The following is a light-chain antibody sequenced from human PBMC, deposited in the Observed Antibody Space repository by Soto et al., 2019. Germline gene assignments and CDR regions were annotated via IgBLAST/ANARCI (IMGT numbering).Light chain of an antibody. CDR3: QQFCSSHPGYT. CDR1: QSVSSSY. V-gene: IGKV3-20*01. Sequence: EIVLTQSPGTLSLSPGERATLSCRASQSVSSSYLAWYQQKPGQAPRLLIYGASSRATGIPDRFSGSGSGTDFTLTISRLEPEDFAVYYCQQFCSSHPGYTFGQGTKLEIK. CDR2: GAS. J-gene: IGKJ2*01.